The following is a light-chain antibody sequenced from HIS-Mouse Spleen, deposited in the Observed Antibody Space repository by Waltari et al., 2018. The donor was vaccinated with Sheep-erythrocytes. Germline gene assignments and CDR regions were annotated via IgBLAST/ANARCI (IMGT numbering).Light chain of an antibody. V-gene: IGLV2-14*01. Sequence: QSALTQPASVSGSPGPSIPIPCTGTSSDVGGYTSVSWYPQHPGKAPKLMIYEVSNRPSGVSNRFSGSKSGNTASLTISGLQAEDEADYYCSSYTSSSTWVFGGGTKLTVL. CDR2: EVS. CDR1: SSDVGGYTS. J-gene: IGLJ3*02. CDR3: SSYTSSSTWV.